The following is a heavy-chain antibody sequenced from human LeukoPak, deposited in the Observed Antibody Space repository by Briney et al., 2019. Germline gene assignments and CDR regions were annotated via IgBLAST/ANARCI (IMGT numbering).Heavy chain of an antibody. CDR2: IYNSGTT. CDR1: AGSITSYY. V-gene: IGHV4-59*01. J-gene: IGHJ2*01. CDR3: ARDKGPYWYFDL. Sequence: SETLSLTCTVSAGSITSYYWNWIRQPPGKGLEWIGNIYNSGTTDYNPSLKSRVTISLNTSKNQISVRLSSVTAADTAVYYCARDKGPYWYFDLWGRGTLVTVSS.